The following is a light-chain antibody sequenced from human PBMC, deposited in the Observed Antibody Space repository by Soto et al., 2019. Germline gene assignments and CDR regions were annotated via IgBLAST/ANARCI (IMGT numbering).Light chain of an antibody. J-gene: IGKJ4*01. Sequence: ERVMTQPPATLSVSPGERATLSCRASQSVGGDLAWYQQKPGQAPRLLIYGASSRAPGIPDRFSGSGSGTEFTLTISSLQSEDSAVYYCQQYENWPQLTFGGGTKVDIK. V-gene: IGKV3-15*01. CDR2: GAS. CDR1: QSVGGD. CDR3: QQYENWPQLT.